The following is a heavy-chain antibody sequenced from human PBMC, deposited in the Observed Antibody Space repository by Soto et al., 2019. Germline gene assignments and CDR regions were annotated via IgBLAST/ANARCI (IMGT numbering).Heavy chain of an antibody. CDR1: GYTFTTYE. V-gene: IGHV1-8*01. CDR3: GRVGGQLFGVHVMDV. CDR2: MSPSSGNT. J-gene: IGHJ6*02. D-gene: IGHD3-10*01. Sequence: QVQLVQSGAEVKKPGASVKVSCKASGYTFTTYEINWVRQVPEQGLEWMGWMSPSSGNTGYVDQFRGRFTMTSNTSMATAYMELSSLRSEDTAGDYWGRVGGQLFGVHVMDVWGQGTTVTVSS.